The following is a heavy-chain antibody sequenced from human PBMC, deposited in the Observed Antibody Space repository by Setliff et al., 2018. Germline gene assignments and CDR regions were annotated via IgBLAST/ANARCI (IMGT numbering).Heavy chain of an antibody. CDR3: FGAGTCSY. D-gene: IGHD3-10*01. J-gene: IGHJ4*02. CDR1: GFTYNNCW. CDR2: INQAGSAE. Sequence: GGSLRLSCGASGFTYNNCWVSWVRQSPGKGLEWVANINQAGSAEFYVDSVKGRFTISRDNAKNSLSLQMNSLRTEDTAVYYCFGAGTCSYWGQGTLVTVSS. V-gene: IGHV3-7*01.